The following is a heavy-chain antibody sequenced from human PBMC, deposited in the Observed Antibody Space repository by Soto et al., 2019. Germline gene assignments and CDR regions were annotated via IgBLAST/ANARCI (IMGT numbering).Heavy chain of an antibody. CDR1: GYSSNSYG. D-gene: IGHD2-15*01. CDR2: ISAYNGNT. Sequence: VSVKVSCKASGYSSNSYGSSWLRQAPGQGLEWMGWISAYNGNTNYAQKLQGRVTMTTDTSTSTAYMELRSLRSDDTAVFFCARADVVVVSAPWFDPWGEGTLVTVSS. J-gene: IGHJ5*02. CDR3: ARADVVVVSAPWFDP. V-gene: IGHV1-18*01.